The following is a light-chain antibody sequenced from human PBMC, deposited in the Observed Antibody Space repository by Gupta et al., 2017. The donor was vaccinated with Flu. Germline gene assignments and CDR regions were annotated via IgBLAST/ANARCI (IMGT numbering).Light chain of an antibody. CDR1: QSVKNNL. CDR2: GAS. CDR3: RQEGISVYT. V-gene: IGKV3-20*01. Sequence: ARQSVKNNLLTWYQQKPGQAPRLLIYGASSSATGMPDRISGSGSGTXFTLTIXRREPEDFAVYYCRQEGISVYTFGXGTKLEIK. J-gene: IGKJ2*01.